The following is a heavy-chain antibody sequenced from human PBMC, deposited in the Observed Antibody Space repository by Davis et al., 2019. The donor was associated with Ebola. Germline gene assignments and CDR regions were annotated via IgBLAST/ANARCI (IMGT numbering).Heavy chain of an antibody. CDR1: GDSISTSSYY. CDR3: ARGTLTVTTDPTYYFDY. CDR2: IYYSGNT. J-gene: IGHJ4*02. Sequence: SETLSLTCTVSGDSISTSSYYWGCIRQPPGKGLEWIGYIYYSGNTNYNPSLKSRVTISVDTSKNQFSLKLSSVTAADTAVYYCARGTLTVTTDPTYYFDYWGQGTLVTVSS. D-gene: IGHD4-17*01. V-gene: IGHV4-61*05.